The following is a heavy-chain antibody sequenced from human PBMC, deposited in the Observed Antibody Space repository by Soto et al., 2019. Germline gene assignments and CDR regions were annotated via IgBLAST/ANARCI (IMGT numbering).Heavy chain of an antibody. D-gene: IGHD1-1*01. Sequence: SETLSLTCTVSGGSISTYYWNWIRQPPGKGLEWIGYISYSANTNYNPSLKSRVTISLDTSKNQFSLKLTSVTAADTAVYYCARGDDWKSSCFDPWGQGTLVTVSS. CDR3: ARGDDWKSSCFDP. V-gene: IGHV4-59*01. J-gene: IGHJ5*02. CDR2: ISYSANT. CDR1: GGSISTYY.